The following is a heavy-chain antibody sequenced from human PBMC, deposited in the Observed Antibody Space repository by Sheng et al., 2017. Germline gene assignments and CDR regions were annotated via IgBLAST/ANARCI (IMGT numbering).Heavy chain of an antibody. J-gene: IGHJ4*02. D-gene: IGHD2-15*01. CDR3: ASLLGYCSGGSCSKNFDY. Sequence: QVQLQQWGAGLLKPSETLSLTCAVYGGSFSGYYWSWIRQPPGKGLEWIGEINHSGSTNYNPSLKSRVTISVDTSKNQFSLKLSSVTAADTAVYYCASLLGYCSGGSCSKNFDYWGQGTLVTVSS. CDR2: INHSGST. CDR1: GGSFSGYY. V-gene: IGHV4-34*01.